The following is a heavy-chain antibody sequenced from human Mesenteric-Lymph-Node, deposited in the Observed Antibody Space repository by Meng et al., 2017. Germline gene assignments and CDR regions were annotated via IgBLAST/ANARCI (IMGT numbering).Heavy chain of an antibody. Sequence: GESLKISCAASGFTFSSYTMNWVRQAPGKGLEWVSSISSSSTYIYYADSLKGRFTISRDNAVNSLYLQMNSLRAEDTAVYYCARSRSSLKSMAFDIWGQGTMVTVSS. J-gene: IGHJ3*02. V-gene: IGHV3-21*01. D-gene: IGHD6-13*01. CDR3: ARSRSSLKSMAFDI. CDR1: GFTFSSYT. CDR2: ISSSSTYI.